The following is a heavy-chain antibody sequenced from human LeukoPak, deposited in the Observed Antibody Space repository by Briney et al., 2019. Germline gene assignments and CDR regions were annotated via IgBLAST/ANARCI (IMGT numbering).Heavy chain of an antibody. V-gene: IGHV1-69*06. CDR3: ASRGYWAFHI. D-gene: IGHD5-18*01. CDR1: GATCSSYA. J-gene: IGHJ3*02. Sequence: SVKVSCTGSGATCSSYAINWVRQAPGQGLEWMGRIIPIFGTANYAQKFQGRVTITADKSTSTAYMELSSLRSEDTAVYYCASRGYWAFHIGGQGTMVTVSS. CDR2: IIPIFGTA.